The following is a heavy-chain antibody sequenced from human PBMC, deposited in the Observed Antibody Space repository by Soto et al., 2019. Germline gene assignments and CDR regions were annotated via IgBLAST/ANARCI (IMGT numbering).Heavy chain of an antibody. D-gene: IGHD4-17*01. J-gene: IGHJ6*02. V-gene: IGHV3-21*01. CDR3: ARDFFGDYEAYYYYGMDV. CDR1: GFTFSSYS. Sequence: PGGSLRLSCAASGFTFSSYSMNWVRQAPGKGLEWVSSISSSSSYIYYADSVKGRFTISRDNAKNSLYLQMNSLRAEDTAVYYCARDFFGDYEAYYYYGMDVWGQGTTVTVSS. CDR2: ISSSSSYI.